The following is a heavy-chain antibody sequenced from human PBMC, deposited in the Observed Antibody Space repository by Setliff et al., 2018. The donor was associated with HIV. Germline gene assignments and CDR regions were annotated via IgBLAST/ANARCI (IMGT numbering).Heavy chain of an antibody. D-gene: IGHD4-17*01. CDR2: INPDGSEN. CDR3: AGTYYGGNY. J-gene: IGHJ4*02. CDR1: GFTFSTHW. V-gene: IGHV3-7*01. Sequence: PGGSLRLSCAASGFTFSTHWMSWVRQAPGKGLDWVANINPDGSENHYVDSVKGRFTISRDNAKDSLYLEMNSLRAEDTAVYYCAGTYYGGNYWGQGTLVTVSS.